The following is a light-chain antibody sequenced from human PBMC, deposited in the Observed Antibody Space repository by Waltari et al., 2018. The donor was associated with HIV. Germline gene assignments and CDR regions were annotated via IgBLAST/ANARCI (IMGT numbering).Light chain of an antibody. CDR1: QSLSSY. Sequence: EIVFTQSPATLSLSPGERATLSCRASQSLSSYLAWYQQKPGQAPRLLIYDASNRATGIPARFSGSGSGTDFTLTISSLEPEDFAVYYCQQRSDWPPLTFGGGTNLEIK. J-gene: IGKJ4*01. CDR3: QQRSDWPPLT. V-gene: IGKV3-11*01. CDR2: DAS.